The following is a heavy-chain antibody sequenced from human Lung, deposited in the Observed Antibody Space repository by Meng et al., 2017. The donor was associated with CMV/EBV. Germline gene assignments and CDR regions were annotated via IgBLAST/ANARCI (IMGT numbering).Heavy chain of an antibody. J-gene: IGHJ3*01. CDR2: IIPTFRTP. Sequence: SVKVSCKASRGTLTNFAINWVRQAPGQGLQWLGGIIPTFRTPHYAQKFQGRVAITTDEPMTTVYMELSSLKFDDTAVYYCARGPFRPEAFHVWGQGTVVTGSS. V-gene: IGHV1-69*05. D-gene: IGHD1-14*01. CDR1: RGTLTNFA. CDR3: ARGPFRPEAFHV.